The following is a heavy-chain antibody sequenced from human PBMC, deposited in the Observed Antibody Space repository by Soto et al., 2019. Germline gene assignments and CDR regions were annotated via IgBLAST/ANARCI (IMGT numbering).Heavy chain of an antibody. D-gene: IGHD3-9*01. CDR2: IYYSGST. CDR3: ARAAYYDILTGLNWFDP. J-gene: IGHJ5*02. V-gene: IGHV4-30-4*01. Sequence: PSETLSLTCTVSGGSISSGDYYWSWIRQPPGKGLEWIGYIYYSGSTYYNPSLKSRVTISVDTSKNQFSLKLSSVTAADTAVYYCARAAYYDILTGLNWFDPCGQGTLVTVSS. CDR1: GGSISSGDYY.